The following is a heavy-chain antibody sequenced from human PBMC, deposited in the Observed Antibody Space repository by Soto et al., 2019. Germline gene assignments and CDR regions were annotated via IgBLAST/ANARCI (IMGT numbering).Heavy chain of an antibody. J-gene: IGHJ4*02. D-gene: IGHD4-17*01. Sequence: SETLSLTCAVYGGSFSGYYWSWIRQPPGKGLEWIGEINHSGSTNYNPSLKSRVTISVDTSKNQFSLKLSSVTAADTAVYYCAGGVNANGDYPYWGQGTQVTVSS. CDR1: GGSFSGYY. CDR3: AGGVNANGDYPY. CDR2: INHSGST. V-gene: IGHV4-34*01.